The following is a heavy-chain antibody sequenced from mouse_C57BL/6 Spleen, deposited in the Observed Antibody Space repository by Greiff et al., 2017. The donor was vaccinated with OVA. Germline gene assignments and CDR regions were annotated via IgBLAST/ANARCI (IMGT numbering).Heavy chain of an antibody. CDR2: INYDGSST. CDR3: ARERAYYYGSSYWYFDV. D-gene: IGHD1-1*01. CDR1: GFTFSDYY. Sequence: DVMLVESEGGLVQPGSSMKLSCTASGFTFSDYYMAWVRQVPEKGLEWVANINYDGSSTYYLDSLKSRFIISRDNAKNILYLQMSSLKSEDTATYYCARERAYYYGSSYWYFDVWGTGTTVTVSS. V-gene: IGHV5-16*01. J-gene: IGHJ1*03.